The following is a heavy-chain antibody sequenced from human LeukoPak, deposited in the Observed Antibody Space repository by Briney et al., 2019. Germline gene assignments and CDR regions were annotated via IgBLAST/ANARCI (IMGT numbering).Heavy chain of an antibody. CDR2: IKGNGDTT. D-gene: IGHD6-19*01. CDR1: GFTFHNYA. V-gene: IGHV3-43*02. CDR3: AKDIGSGWSFDY. J-gene: IGHJ4*02. Sequence: GGSLRLSCAASGFTFHNYAMHWVRQAPGKGLESVSLIKGNGDTTYNADSVKGRFTISRDNSKNSLYLQINSLRTEDTALYYCAKDIGSGWSFDYWGQGTLVTVSS.